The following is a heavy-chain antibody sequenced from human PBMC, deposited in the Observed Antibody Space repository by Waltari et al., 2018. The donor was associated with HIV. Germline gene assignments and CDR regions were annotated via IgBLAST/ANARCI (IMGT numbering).Heavy chain of an antibody. CDR2: TVPVYPRT. J-gene: IGHJ3*01. CDR1: DGTFAREG. D-gene: IGHD3-3*01. V-gene: IGHV1-69*13. Sequence: QVQLVQSGSEVKKSGSSVKVSCRAPDGTFAREGNSWVGQVAGKGFEWLGGTVPVYPRTDISEKFQGRLTITADESAGTVVLELSGLTSEDTATYYCVQVIGASTESAFAVWGQGTKVFVSP. CDR3: VQVIGASTESAFAV.